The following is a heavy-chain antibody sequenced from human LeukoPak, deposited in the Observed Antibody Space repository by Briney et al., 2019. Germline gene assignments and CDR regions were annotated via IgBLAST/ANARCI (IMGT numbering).Heavy chain of an antibody. CDR2: ISSRATAI. CDR1: GFTVSSNY. CDR3: ARDFGRYFFDY. Sequence: GGSLRLSCAASGFTVSSNYMNWVRQAPGKGLEWVSYISSRATAIYYADSVKGRFTISRDNAKNSLYLQMNSLRAEDTAVYYCARDFGRYFFDYWGQGTLVTVSS. D-gene: IGHD3-10*01. V-gene: IGHV3-48*03. J-gene: IGHJ4*02.